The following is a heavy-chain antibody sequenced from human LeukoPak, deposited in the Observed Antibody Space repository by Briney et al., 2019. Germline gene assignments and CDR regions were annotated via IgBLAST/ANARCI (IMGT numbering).Heavy chain of an antibody. V-gene: IGHV4-34*01. CDR1: GGSFSGHY. Sequence: SETLSLTCAVYGGSFSGHYWGWIRQPPGKGLEWIGEVNHSGSTNYNPSLKSRFTISVDTSKNQFSLRFISVTAADTAVYYCARKRGCFCILGPRTMVTVSS. CDR3: ARKRGCFCI. J-gene: IGHJ3*02. CDR2: VNHSGST. D-gene: IGHD3-3*01.